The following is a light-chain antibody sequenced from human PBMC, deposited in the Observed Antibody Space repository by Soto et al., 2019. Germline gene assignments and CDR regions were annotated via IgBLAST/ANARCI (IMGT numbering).Light chain of an antibody. CDR3: QQYDTSPPT. CDR2: GAS. CDR1: QSVSSNF. Sequence: EIVLTQSPCTLSLSPGERATLSCKASQSVSSNFLAWYQRKPGQAPRLLIYGASYMSTDIPYTFSGSGSGTDFTLTITRPVPEDLAVYYCQQYDTSPPTFGQGTKVDI. J-gene: IGKJ1*01. V-gene: IGKV3-20*01.